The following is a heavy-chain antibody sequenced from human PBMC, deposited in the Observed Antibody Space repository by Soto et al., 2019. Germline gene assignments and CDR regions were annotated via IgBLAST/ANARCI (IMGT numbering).Heavy chain of an antibody. J-gene: IGHJ4*02. V-gene: IGHV3-30*18. D-gene: IGHD2-21*02. CDR2: ISYDGTNK. CDR3: AKDLRDSWYYFDY. CDR1: GFTFSTYG. Sequence: QVQLVESGGGVVQPGRSLRLSCAASGFTFSTYGMHWVRLAPGKGLEWVAIISYDGTNKYYGDSVEGRFTISRDNSKNTLYLQMNSLRVEDTAVYYCAKDLRDSWYYFDYWGQGTLVTVSS.